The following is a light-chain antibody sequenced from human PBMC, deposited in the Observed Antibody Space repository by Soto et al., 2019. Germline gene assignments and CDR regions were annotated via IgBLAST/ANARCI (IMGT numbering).Light chain of an antibody. CDR3: SSYTSSSTLGV. Sequence: QSALTQPASVSGSPGQSITISCTGTSSDVGGYNYVSWHQQHPGKAPKLMIYDVSNRPSGVSNRFSGSKSGNTASLTISGLQAEDEADYSCSSYTSSSTLGVFGTGTKVTVL. CDR2: DVS. V-gene: IGLV2-14*01. J-gene: IGLJ1*01. CDR1: SSDVGGYNY.